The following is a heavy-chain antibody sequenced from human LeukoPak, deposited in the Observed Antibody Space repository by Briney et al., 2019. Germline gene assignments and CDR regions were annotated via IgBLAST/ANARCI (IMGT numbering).Heavy chain of an antibody. CDR3: ARDRHSSSFVFDY. CDR2: IYHSGST. Sequence: SETLSLTCTVSGGSISSGGYYWSWIRQPPGKGLEWIGYIYHSGSTYYNPSLKSRVTISVDRSKNQFSLKLSSVTAADTAVYYCARDRHSSSFVFDYWGQGTLVTVSS. D-gene: IGHD6-13*01. J-gene: IGHJ4*02. CDR1: GGSISSGGYY. V-gene: IGHV4-30-2*01.